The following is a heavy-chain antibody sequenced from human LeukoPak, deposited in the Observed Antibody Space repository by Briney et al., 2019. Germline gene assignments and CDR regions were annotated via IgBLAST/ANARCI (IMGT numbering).Heavy chain of an antibody. Sequence: SVKVSCKASGGTFSSYAISWVRRATGQGLEWMGGIIPIFGTANYAQKFQGRVTITGDKTTSTAYMELSSLRSEDTAVYYCAAYHFRYCSGGSCYPPDYWGQGTLVTVSS. CDR1: GGTFSSYA. J-gene: IGHJ4*02. D-gene: IGHD2-15*01. CDR2: IIPIFGTA. V-gene: IGHV1-69*06. CDR3: AAYHFRYCSGGSCYPPDY.